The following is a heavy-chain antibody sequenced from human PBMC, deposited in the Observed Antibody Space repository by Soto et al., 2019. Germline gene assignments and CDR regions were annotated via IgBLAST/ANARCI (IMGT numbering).Heavy chain of an antibody. CDR1: GGSISSGGYY. CDR2: IYYTGST. Sequence: QVQLQESGPGLVKPSQTLSLTCTVSGGSISSGGYYWSWIRQHPGKGLEWIGYIYYTGSTYYNPSLKSRVTISVDTSKNQSSLKLSSVTAADTAVYYCARGRDGYNFFDYWGQGTLVTVSS. D-gene: IGHD5-12*01. V-gene: IGHV4-31*03. CDR3: ARGRDGYNFFDY. J-gene: IGHJ4*02.